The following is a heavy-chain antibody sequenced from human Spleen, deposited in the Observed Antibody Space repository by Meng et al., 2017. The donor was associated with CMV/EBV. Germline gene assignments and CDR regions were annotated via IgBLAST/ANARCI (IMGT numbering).Heavy chain of an antibody. V-gene: IGHV4-30-4*08. D-gene: IGHD1-1*01. CDR1: GGSISSSSYY. CDR2: IYYTGST. Sequence: SETLSLTCTVSGGSISSSSYYWGWIRQPPGQGLEWIGNIYYTGSTYYNPSLKSRVTISIDTSKNQFSLKLSSVTAADTAVYYCARAHWRRDDAFDIWGQGTMVTVSS. CDR3: ARAHWRRDDAFDI. J-gene: IGHJ3*02.